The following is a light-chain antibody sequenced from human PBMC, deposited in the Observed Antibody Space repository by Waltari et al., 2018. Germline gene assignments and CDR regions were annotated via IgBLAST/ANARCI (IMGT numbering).Light chain of an antibody. V-gene: IGKV4-1*01. J-gene: IGKJ1*01. Sequence: DIVMTQSPDSLAVSLGERDTIHCKSSQCDLYSPDNKNYLAWYQRKPGQPPNLLIYWASSRESGVPDRFSGSGSGTDFTLTISSLRAEDVAVYYCQQYYTTPVTFGQGTKVEVK. CDR1: QCDLYSPDNKNY. CDR2: WAS. CDR3: QQYYTTPVT.